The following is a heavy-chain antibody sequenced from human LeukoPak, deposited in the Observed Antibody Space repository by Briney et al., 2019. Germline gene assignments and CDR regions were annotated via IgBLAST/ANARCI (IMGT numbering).Heavy chain of an antibody. Sequence: SETLSLTYTVSGYSISSGYYWGWIRQPPGKGLEWIGSIYHSGSTYYNPSLKSRVTISVDTSKNQFSLKLSSVTAADTAVYYCARGSLYSSGWPLDYWGQGTLVTVSS. CDR3: ARGSLYSSGWPLDY. CDR2: IYHSGST. V-gene: IGHV4-38-2*02. CDR1: GYSISSGYY. D-gene: IGHD6-19*01. J-gene: IGHJ4*02.